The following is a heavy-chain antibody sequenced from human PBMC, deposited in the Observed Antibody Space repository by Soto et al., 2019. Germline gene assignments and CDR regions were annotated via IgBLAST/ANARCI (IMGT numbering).Heavy chain of an antibody. CDR1: GYTFTSYG. J-gene: IGHJ1*01. CDR2: ITPLKGDT. V-gene: IGHV1-18*01. D-gene: IGHD4-17*01. CDR3: TKDSGARLEYFQD. Sequence: QVLLVQSGAEVKKPGASVKVSCKASGYTFTSYGISWVRQAPGQGLEWMGWITPLKGDTQHSQKFQGRVTVTTDTSTNTAYLEMRGLTSDDTAVYYCTKDSGARLEYFQDWGQGTLVTVSS.